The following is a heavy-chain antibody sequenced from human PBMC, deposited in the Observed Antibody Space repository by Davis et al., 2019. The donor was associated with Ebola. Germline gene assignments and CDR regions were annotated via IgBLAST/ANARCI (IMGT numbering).Heavy chain of an antibody. J-gene: IGHJ6*02. V-gene: IGHV3-53*04. Sequence: PGGSLRLSCAAAEFTVSRNYMTWVRQAPGKGLQWVSTVYRGGTTYYADSVKGRFTVSRHSSENTLYLQMNGLRPEDTAVYYCTGNWIYVSGMDIGGQGTTVTVSS. CDR3: TGNWIYVSGMDI. CDR1: EFTVSRNY. D-gene: IGHD1-7*01. CDR2: VYRGGTT.